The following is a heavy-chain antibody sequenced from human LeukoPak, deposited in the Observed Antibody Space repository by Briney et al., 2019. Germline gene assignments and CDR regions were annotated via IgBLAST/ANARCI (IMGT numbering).Heavy chain of an antibody. CDR1: GFTFSSYA. V-gene: IGHV3-64D*06. Sequence: GGSLRPSCSASGFTFSSYAMHWVRQAPGKGLEYVSLISSNGGSTYYADSVKGRFTISRDKSKNTLYLEMSSLRVEDTAVYYCVKGLPGYGGHLDYWGQGNLVTVSS. J-gene: IGHJ4*02. CDR2: ISSNGGST. D-gene: IGHD6-13*01. CDR3: VKGLPGYGGHLDY.